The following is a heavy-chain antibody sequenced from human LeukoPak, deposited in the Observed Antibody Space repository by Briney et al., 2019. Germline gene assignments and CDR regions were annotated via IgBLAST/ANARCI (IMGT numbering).Heavy chain of an antibody. CDR1: GGSFSGYY. J-gene: IGHJ3*02. CDR2: INHSGST. D-gene: IGHD3-9*01. Sequence: SETLSLTCAVYGGSFSGYYWSWIRQPPGKGLEWIGDINHSGSTNYNPSLKSRVTISVDTSKNQFSLKLSSVTAAATAVYFWSGDSTHYCILAGWRAAAAFDIWGQGKMVTVS. CDR3: SGDSTHYCILAGWRAAAAFDI. V-gene: IGHV4-34*01.